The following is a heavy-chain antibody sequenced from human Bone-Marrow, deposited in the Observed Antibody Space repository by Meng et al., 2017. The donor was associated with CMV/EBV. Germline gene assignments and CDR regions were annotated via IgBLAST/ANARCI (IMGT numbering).Heavy chain of an antibody. V-gene: IGHV4-38-2*02. CDR2: MYHSGNT. Sequence: SETLSLTCTVSGYSISSGYYWGWIRQSPGKGLEWIGSMYHSGNTYYNPSLRSRVTISVDTSKNQFSLKLISVTAADTAMYYCARDRAWFDPWGQGTRVTGSS. CDR3: ARDRAWFDP. CDR1: GYSISSGYY. J-gene: IGHJ5*02.